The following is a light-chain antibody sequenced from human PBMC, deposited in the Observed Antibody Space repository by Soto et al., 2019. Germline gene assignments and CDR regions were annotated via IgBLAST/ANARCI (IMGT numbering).Light chain of an antibody. CDR1: QSISSY. CDR2: AAY. CDR3: QQSYSTTWT. Sequence: DIQMTQSPSSLSASVGDRVAITCRASQSISSYLNWYQQKPGKAPKLLIYAAYSLQSGVTSRFSGSGSETDFTLTISSLQPEDFATYSCQQSYSTTWTVGQGTKVEIK. V-gene: IGKV1-39*01. J-gene: IGKJ1*01.